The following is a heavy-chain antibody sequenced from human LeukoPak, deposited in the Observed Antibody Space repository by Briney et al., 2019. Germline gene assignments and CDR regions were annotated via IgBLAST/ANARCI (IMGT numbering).Heavy chain of an antibody. CDR2: IRYDGSNK. Sequence: GGSLRLSCAASGFTFSSYGMHWVRQAPGKGLEWVAFIRYDGSNKYYADSVKGRFTISRDDAKDSLYLQMSSLSADDTAVYYCAREDPRTGYWFFDFWGRGTLVTVSS. J-gene: IGHJ2*01. CDR1: GFTFSSYG. CDR3: AREDPRTGYWFFDF. V-gene: IGHV3-30*02.